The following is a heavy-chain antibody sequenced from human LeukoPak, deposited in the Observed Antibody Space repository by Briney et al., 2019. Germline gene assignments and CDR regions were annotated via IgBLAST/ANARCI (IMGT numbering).Heavy chain of an antibody. CDR1: QYTPSAYA. V-gene: IGHV3-30*18. D-gene: IGHD6-13*01. CDR2: ISYDGSYK. J-gene: IGHJ4*02. CDR3: AKDRYSGLDTIDY. Sequence: PGGSLRVSCVAPQYTPSAYAIYTVRQAPHKGLESVSVISYDGSYKYYADSVKGRFTISRDNSKSTLYLQMNSLRAEDTAVYYCAKDRYSGLDTIDYWGQGTLVTVSS.